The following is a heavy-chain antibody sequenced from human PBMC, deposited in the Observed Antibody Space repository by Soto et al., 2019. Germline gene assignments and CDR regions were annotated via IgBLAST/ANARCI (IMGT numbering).Heavy chain of an antibody. CDR3: ARDRRVEWQTRIAAAAHDAFDI. CDR1: GGSISSGGYY. CDR2: IYYSGST. V-gene: IGHV4-31*03. Sequence: SETLSLTCTVSGGSISSGGYYWSWIRQHPGKGLEWIGYIYYSGSTYYNPSLKSRVTISVDTSKNQFSLKLSSVTAADTAVYYCARDRRVEWQTRIAAAAHDAFDIWGQGTMVTVSS. J-gene: IGHJ3*02. D-gene: IGHD6-13*01.